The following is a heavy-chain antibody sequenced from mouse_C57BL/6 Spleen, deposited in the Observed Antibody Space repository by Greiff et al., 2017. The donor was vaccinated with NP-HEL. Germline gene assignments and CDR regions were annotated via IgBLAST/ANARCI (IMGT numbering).Heavy chain of an antibody. CDR3: ARSPPYSNCYAMDY. CDR1: GFTFSDYG. V-gene: IGHV5-17*01. CDR2: ISSGSSTI. J-gene: IGHJ4*01. D-gene: IGHD2-5*01. Sequence: EVQLVESGGGLVKPGGSLKLSCAASGFTFSDYGMHWVRQAPEKGLEWVAYISSGSSTIYYADTVKGRFTISRDNAKNTLFLQMTSLRSEDTAMYYCARSPPYSNCYAMDYWGQGTSVTVSS.